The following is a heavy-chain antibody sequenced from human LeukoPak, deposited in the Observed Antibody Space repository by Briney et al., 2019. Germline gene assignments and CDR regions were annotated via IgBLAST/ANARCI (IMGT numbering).Heavy chain of an antibody. CDR3: ARVDVELATIDYYYAMDV. CDR2: KSFDGSNK. Sequence: PGRSLRLSCEASGFTFSSYAMHWVHQAPGKGLEWVAVKSFDGSNKYYADSVKGRFTISRDNSKNSLYLQMNSLRGEDTAVYYCARVDVELATIDYYYAMDVWGQGTTVTVSS. V-gene: IGHV3-30-3*01. CDR1: GFTFSSYA. D-gene: IGHD5-24*01. J-gene: IGHJ6*02.